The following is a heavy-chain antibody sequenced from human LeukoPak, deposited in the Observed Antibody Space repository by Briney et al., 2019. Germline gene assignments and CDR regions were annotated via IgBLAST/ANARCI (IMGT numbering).Heavy chain of an antibody. J-gene: IGHJ4*02. Sequence: SETLSLTCTVSGGSISSSSYYWAWIRQPPGKGLEWIGSIFYSGSTNYNPSLKSRVTISVDTSKNQFSLKVSSVTAADTAVYYCARRGYSSGFYYFEYWGQGTLVTVSS. V-gene: IGHV4-39*07. D-gene: IGHD6-19*01. CDR1: GGSISSSSYY. CDR3: ARRGYSSGFYYFEY. CDR2: IFYSGST.